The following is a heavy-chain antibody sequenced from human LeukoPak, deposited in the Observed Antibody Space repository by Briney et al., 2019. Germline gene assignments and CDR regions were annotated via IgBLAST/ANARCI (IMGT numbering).Heavy chain of an antibody. J-gene: IGHJ4*02. V-gene: IGHV4-59*08. D-gene: IGHD1-26*01. CDR1: GGSISNYY. CDR3: ARHGGSYFYY. CDR2: IYYRGTT. Sequence: SETLSLTCTVSGGSISNYYWSRIWQAPGKGLEWIGYIYYRGTTKYNPSLMSRVTISVDTSKNQFSLRLSSVAAGDTAVYYCARHGGSYFYYWGQGTLVTVSS.